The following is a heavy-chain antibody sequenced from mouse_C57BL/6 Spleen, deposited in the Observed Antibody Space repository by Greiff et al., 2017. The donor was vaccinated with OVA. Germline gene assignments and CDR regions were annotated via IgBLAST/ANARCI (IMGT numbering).Heavy chain of an antibody. D-gene: IGHD1-1*01. V-gene: IGHV5-17*01. CDR3: ARRAGSSPYYAMDY. CDR1: GFTFSDYG. Sequence: EVQVVESGGGLVKPGGSLKLSCAASGFTFSDYGMHWVRQAPEKGLEWVAYISSGSSTISYADTVKGRFTISRANAKNTLFLQMTSLRSEDTAMYYCARRAGSSPYYAMDYWGQGTSVTVSS. CDR2: ISSGSSTI. J-gene: IGHJ4*01.